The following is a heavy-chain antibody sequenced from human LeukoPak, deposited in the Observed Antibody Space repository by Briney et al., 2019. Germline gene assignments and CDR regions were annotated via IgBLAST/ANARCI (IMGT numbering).Heavy chain of an antibody. CDR1: GGSFSGYY. CDR3: ATRSYYFAFDI. D-gene: IGHD1-26*01. V-gene: IGHV4-34*01. CDR2: INHSGST. J-gene: IGHJ3*02. Sequence: SETLSLTCAVYGGSFSGYYWSWIRQPPGKGLEGIGEINHSGSTNYTPSLTSRVTISVATSKNQFSLKLSSVTAAATAVYYCATRSYYFAFDIWGQGTMVTVSS.